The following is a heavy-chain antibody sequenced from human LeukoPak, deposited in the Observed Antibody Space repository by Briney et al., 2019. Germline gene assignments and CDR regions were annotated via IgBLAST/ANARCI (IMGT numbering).Heavy chain of an antibody. CDR1: GFTFSDNA. CDR3: ARLTTVTTTY. Sequence: AGGSLRLSCLASGFTFSDNAMSWVRQAPGKGLEWVSGISHSGASTYYADSVKGRFTISRDNSTNTLYVQMSSLRAEDTAVYYCARLTTVTTTYWGQGTLVTVSS. D-gene: IGHD4-11*01. J-gene: IGHJ4*02. CDR2: ISHSGAST. V-gene: IGHV3-23*01.